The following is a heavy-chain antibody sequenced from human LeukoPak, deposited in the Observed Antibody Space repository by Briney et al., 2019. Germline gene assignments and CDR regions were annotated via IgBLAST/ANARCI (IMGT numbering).Heavy chain of an antibody. CDR3: AKVLVAAADTDDY. CDR2: IKLDGSEK. CDR1: GFTFSSYW. D-gene: IGHD6-13*01. Sequence: GGSLRLSCVASGFTFSSYWMSWVRQAPGKGLEWVANIKLDGSEKYYVDSVKGRFTISRDNSKNTLYLQMNSLRAEDTAVYYCAKVLVAAADTDDYWGQGTLVTVSS. V-gene: IGHV3-7*01. J-gene: IGHJ4*02.